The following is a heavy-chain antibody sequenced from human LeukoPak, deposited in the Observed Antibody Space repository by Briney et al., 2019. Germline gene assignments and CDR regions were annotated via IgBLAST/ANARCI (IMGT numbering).Heavy chain of an antibody. J-gene: IGHJ6*03. Sequence: GGSLRLSCAASGFTFSSYWMSWVRQAPGKGLEWVSSISSSSSYIYYADSVKGRFTISRDNAKNSLYLQMNSLRAEDTAVYYCARDRSMPYYMDVWGKGTTVTVSS. CDR2: ISSSSSYI. D-gene: IGHD2/OR15-2a*01. V-gene: IGHV3-21*01. CDR1: GFTFSSYW. CDR3: ARDRSMPYYMDV.